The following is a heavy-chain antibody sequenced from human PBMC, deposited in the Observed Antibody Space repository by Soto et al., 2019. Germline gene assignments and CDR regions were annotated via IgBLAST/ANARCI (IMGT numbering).Heavy chain of an antibody. CDR3: AKEVDYGDYAGENWFDS. D-gene: IGHD4-17*01. CDR2: INSDGSHT. CDR1: GFTFFAYW. J-gene: IGHJ5*01. V-gene: IGHV3-74*01. Sequence: EVQLVESGGGLVQPGGSLRLSCAASGFTFFAYWIHWVRQVPGKGLVWVSRINSDGSHTSYADSVRGRVTISRDNSKNTVYLQMNSLTAEDTAVYYCAKEVDYGDYAGENWFDSWGQGSLVTVSS.